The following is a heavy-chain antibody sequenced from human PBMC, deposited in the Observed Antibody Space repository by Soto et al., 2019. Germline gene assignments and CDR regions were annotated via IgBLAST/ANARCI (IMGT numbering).Heavy chain of an antibody. J-gene: IGHJ5*02. CDR1: GFTFSTFA. Sequence: GGSLRLSCAASGFTFSTFAMSGVRQAPGKRLEWVSAISGSGLTTYYADSVKGRFTISRDIAKNTLYLQMNNLRPEDTAVYYCAKTSKLWREFDPWGQGTLVT. CDR3: AKTSKLWREFDP. CDR2: ISGSGLTT. D-gene: IGHD2-21*01. V-gene: IGHV3-23*01.